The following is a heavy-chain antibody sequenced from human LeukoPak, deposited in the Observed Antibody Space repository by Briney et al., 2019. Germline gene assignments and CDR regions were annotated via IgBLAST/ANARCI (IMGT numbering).Heavy chain of an antibody. J-gene: IGHJ4*02. V-gene: IGHV3-74*01. Sequence: GGSLRLSCAASEFTFSNYWMHWVRQAPGKGLVWVSRINPDGSSTRYADSVNGRFTISRDSAKNTLYLQMNSLRDEDTAVYYCARGLAAAGNSFDSWGQGTLVTVSS. D-gene: IGHD6-13*01. CDR2: INPDGSST. CDR1: EFTFSNYW. CDR3: ARGLAAAGNSFDS.